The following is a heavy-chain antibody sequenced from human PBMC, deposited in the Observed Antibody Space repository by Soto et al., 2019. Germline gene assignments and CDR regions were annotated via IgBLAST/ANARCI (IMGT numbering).Heavy chain of an antibody. V-gene: IGHV3-30-3*01. Sequence: GGSLRLSCAASGFTFSSYAMHWVRQAPGKGLEWVAVISYDGSNKYYADSVKGRFTISRDNSKNTLYLQMNSLRAEDTAVYYCARDQRREYSSSSGLDYWGQGTLVTVSS. CDR1: GFTFSSYA. CDR2: ISYDGSNK. CDR3: ARDQRREYSSSSGLDY. J-gene: IGHJ4*02. D-gene: IGHD6-6*01.